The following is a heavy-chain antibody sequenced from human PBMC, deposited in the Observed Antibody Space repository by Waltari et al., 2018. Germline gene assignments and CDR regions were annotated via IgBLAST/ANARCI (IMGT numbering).Heavy chain of an antibody. CDR2: IYYSGST. Sequence: QVQLQESGPGLVKPSETLSLTCTVSGGSISSYYWSWIRQPPGKGLEWIGYIYYSGSTNYNPSLKSRVTISVDTSKNQFSLKLSSVTAADTAVYYCAGEQQRFPLGYWGQGTLVTVSS. V-gene: IGHV4-59*01. J-gene: IGHJ4*02. D-gene: IGHD6-13*01. CDR1: GGSISSYY. CDR3: AGEQQRFPLGY.